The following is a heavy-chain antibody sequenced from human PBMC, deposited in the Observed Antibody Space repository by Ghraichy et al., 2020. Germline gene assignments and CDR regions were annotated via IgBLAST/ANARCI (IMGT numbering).Heavy chain of an antibody. CDR1: GGSFSGYY. D-gene: IGHD3-3*01. CDR3: ARGPRIRFLEWDAAFDI. CDR2: INHSGST. V-gene: IGHV4-34*01. J-gene: IGHJ3*02. Sequence: SETLSLTCAVYGGSFSGYYWSWIRQPPGKGLEWIGEINHSGSTKYNPSLKSRVTISVDTSKNQFSLKLSSVTAADTAVYYCARGPRIRFLEWDAAFDIWGQGTMVTVSS.